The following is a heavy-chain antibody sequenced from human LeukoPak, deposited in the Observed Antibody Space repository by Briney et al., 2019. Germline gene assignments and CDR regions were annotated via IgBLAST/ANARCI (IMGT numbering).Heavy chain of an antibody. J-gene: IGHJ5*02. D-gene: IGHD4-23*01. Sequence: GESLKISCKGSGYRFIDYWVAWVRQMPGKGLEWMGTIYPADSDTRYSPSFQGQVTISVDKSISAVYLQWSSLKASDTAMYFCARGDYGGRWHNWFDPWGQGTLVTVSS. V-gene: IGHV5-51*01. CDR1: GYRFIDYW. CDR3: ARGDYGGRWHNWFDP. CDR2: IYPADSDT.